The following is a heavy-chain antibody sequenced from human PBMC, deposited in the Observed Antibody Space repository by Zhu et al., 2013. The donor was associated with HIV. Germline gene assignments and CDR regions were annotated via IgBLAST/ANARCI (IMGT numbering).Heavy chain of an antibody. CDR3: ARGRYYYDHDGYYHEYFEV. Sequence: QDQLVQSGAEMKKPGASVKVSCRASGYVFTSFGISWLRQAPGQRLQWMGWISGYNGKAKYARHLQDRVTMTVDISSSTAYLDLRSLRSDDTAIYYCARGRYYYDHDGYYHEYFEVWGQGTLVTVS. V-gene: IGHV1-18*01. CDR1: GYVFTSFG. J-gene: IGHJ1*01. CDR2: ISGYNGKA. D-gene: IGHD3-22*01.